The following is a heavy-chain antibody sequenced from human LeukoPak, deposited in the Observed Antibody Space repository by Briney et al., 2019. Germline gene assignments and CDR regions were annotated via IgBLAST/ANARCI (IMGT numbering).Heavy chain of an antibody. D-gene: IGHD3-22*01. CDR2: IISSGSTI. CDR1: GFNFSSYE. CDR3: ARAPSEIGGYYPEYFRH. Sequence: GGSLRLSCAASGFNFSSYEMNWVRQAPGKGLEGVSYIISSGSTIYYADSVKGRFTISRDNAKQTVSLQMNSLRPEDTGVYYCARAPSEIGGYYPEYFRHWGQGTLVTVSS. V-gene: IGHV3-48*03. J-gene: IGHJ1*01.